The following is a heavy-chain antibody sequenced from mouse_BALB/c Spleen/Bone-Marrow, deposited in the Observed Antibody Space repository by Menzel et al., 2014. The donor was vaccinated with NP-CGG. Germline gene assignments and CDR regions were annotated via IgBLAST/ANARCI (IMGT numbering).Heavy chain of an antibody. CDR2: IDPANGNT. V-gene: IGHV14-3*02. CDR1: GFNIKDTY. CDR3: ASYYYGSSLFAY. D-gene: IGHD1-1*01. J-gene: IGHJ3*01. Sequence: EVKLQQSGAELVKPGASVKLSCTASGFNIKDTYMHWVKQRPEQGLEWIGRIDPANGNTKYDPKFQGKATITADTSSSTAYLQLSSLTSEDTAFYYCASYYYGSSLFAYWGQGTLVTVSA.